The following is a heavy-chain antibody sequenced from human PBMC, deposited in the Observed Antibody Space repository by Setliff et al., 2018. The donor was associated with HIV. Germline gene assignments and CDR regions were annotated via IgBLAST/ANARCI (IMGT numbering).Heavy chain of an antibody. D-gene: IGHD6-25*01. V-gene: IGHV4-34*01. CDR1: GGSFSGFY. Sequence: SETLSLTCAVYGGSFSGFYWSWFRQPPGKRLNWIGEISHSGSTNYNPSLKSRVTISVDTSKKQFSLKLTSVTAADTALYYCARGPPRISAYSRYYYYYMDVWGKGTTVTVSS. CDR2: ISHSGST. J-gene: IGHJ6*03. CDR3: ARGPPRISAYSRYYYYYMDV.